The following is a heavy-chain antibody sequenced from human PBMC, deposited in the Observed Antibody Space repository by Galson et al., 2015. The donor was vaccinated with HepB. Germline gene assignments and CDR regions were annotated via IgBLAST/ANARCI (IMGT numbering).Heavy chain of an antibody. V-gene: IGHV3-11*01. Sequence: SLRLSCAASGFSFRDFDMTWVRQAPGKGLEWLTFITTDATFIAYADAVKGRFTISRDNAKNSLLLRMNSLRVEDSAVYFCARKPHTIVNYGMDVWGQGTTVTVSS. CDR1: GFSFRDFD. CDR2: ITTDATFI. CDR3: ARKPHTIVNYGMDV. J-gene: IGHJ6*02. D-gene: IGHD2-15*01.